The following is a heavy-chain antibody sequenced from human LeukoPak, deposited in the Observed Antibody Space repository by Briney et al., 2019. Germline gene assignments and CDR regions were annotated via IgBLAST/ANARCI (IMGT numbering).Heavy chain of an antibody. D-gene: IGHD3-10*01. Sequence: PSQTLSLTCTVSGGSINNGGYYWSWIRQHPGKGLEWIGCIYYSGSTYYHPSLKSRVTISVDTSKNQFSLKLSSVTAADTAVYYCARVAGITGWFGELKPQPWSGDHSYYFDYWGQGTLVTVSS. J-gene: IGHJ4*02. CDR2: IYYSGST. CDR3: ARVAGITGWFGELKPQPWSGDHSYYFDY. V-gene: IGHV4-31*03. CDR1: GGSINNGGYY.